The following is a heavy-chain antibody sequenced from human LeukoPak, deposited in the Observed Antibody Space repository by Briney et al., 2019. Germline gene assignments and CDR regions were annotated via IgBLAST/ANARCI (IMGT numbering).Heavy chain of an antibody. D-gene: IGHD2-15*01. V-gene: IGHV3-23*01. J-gene: IGHJ4*02. CDR3: AKPSYCSGGSCYSIGYFDY. CDR2: ISGSVGST. CDR1: GFTFSSYA. Sequence: GGSLRLSCAASGFTFSSYAMSWVRQAPGKGLEWVSGISGSVGSTYYADSVKGRFTISRDKSKNTLYLQMNSLRAEDTAVYYCAKPSYCSGGSCYSIGYFDYWGQGTLVTVSS.